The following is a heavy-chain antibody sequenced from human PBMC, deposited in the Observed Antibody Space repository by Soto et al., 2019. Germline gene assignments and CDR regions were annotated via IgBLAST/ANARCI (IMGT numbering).Heavy chain of an antibody. CDR1: SASITSEQR. Sequence: SETLSLTCTVSSASITSEQRWASIRQPPGKGLEWIGEIYYGGITNNNPSLKSRVTMSVDTSKNQFSLNLNSVTAADTAVYYCYINGYWGQGTLVTVSS. CDR2: IYYGGIT. V-gene: IGHV4-39*01. D-gene: IGHD2-8*01. CDR3: YINGY. J-gene: IGHJ4*02.